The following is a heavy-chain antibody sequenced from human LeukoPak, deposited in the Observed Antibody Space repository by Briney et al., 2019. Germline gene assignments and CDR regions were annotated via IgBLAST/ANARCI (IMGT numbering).Heavy chain of an antibody. D-gene: IGHD6-19*01. V-gene: IGHV1-69*04. Sequence: GASVKVSCKASGGTFSSYAISWVRQAPGQGLEWMGRIIPILGIANYAQKFQGRVTITADKSTSTAYMELSSLRAEDTAVYYCAKGQWLVRHSGAFDIWGQGTMVTVSS. CDR2: IIPILGIA. CDR3: AKGQWLVRHSGAFDI. CDR1: GGTFSSYA. J-gene: IGHJ3*02.